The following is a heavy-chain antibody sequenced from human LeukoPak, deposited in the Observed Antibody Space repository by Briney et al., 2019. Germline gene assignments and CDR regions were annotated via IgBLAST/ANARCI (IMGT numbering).Heavy chain of an antibody. CDR3: ARSNYYALSWFDP. D-gene: IGHD3-10*01. Sequence: NASETLSLTCAVSGYSISSGYYWGWNRQPPGKGLEWIGSIYHSGSTYYNPSLKSRVTISVDTSKDQFSLKLSSVTAADTAVYYCARSNYYALSWFDPWGQGTLVTVSS. CDR2: IYHSGST. V-gene: IGHV4-38-2*01. J-gene: IGHJ5*02. CDR1: GYSISSGYY.